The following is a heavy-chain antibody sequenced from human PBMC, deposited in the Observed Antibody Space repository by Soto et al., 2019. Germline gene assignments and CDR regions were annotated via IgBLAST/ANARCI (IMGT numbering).Heavy chain of an antibody. CDR2: IYYSGST. V-gene: IGHV4-31*02. CDR1: GGPISSGGYY. Sequence: SETLSLTCTVSGGPISSGGYYWSWIRQHPGKGLEWIGYIYYSGSTYYNPSLKSRVTISVDTSKNQFSLKLSSVTAADTAVYYCARVPWTTVTTGPPEGWFDPWGQGTLVTVSS. D-gene: IGHD4-17*01. J-gene: IGHJ5*02. CDR3: ARVPWTTVTTGPPEGWFDP.